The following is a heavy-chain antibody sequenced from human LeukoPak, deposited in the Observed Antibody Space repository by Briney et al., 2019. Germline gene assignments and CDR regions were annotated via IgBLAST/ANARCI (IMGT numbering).Heavy chain of an antibody. D-gene: IGHD3-10*01. CDR1: GFTFSSYG. Sequence: PGGSLRLSCAASGFTFSSYGMHWVRQAPGKGLEWVAFIRYDGSNKYYADSVKGRFTISRDNSKNTLYLQMNSLRAEDTAVYYCAKDGESIWRNDAFDIWGQGTMVTVSS. V-gene: IGHV3-30*02. J-gene: IGHJ3*02. CDR2: IRYDGSNK. CDR3: AKDGESIWRNDAFDI.